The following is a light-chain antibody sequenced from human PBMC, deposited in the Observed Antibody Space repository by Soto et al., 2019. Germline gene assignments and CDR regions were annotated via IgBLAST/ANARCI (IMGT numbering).Light chain of an antibody. Sequence: EIVLTQSPGTLSLSPGERATLFCRASQGVSRSYFAWYQQKPGQAPRLLIYAASSRATGVPDRFSGSGSGTDFTLTISRLEPEDFAQYYCQQYGSSPPFAFGEGTKREIK. CDR2: AAS. V-gene: IGKV3-20*01. CDR3: QQYGSSPPFA. CDR1: QGVSRSY. J-gene: IGKJ4*01.